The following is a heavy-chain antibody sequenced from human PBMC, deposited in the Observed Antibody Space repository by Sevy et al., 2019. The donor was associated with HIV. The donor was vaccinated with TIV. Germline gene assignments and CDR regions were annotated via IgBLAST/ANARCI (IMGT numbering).Heavy chain of an antibody. Sequence: GESLKISCAASGFTFSDYYMSWIRQAPGKGLEWVSYISRSGTTINYADSVKGRFTISRDNAKNSLYLQMNSLRVEDTAVYYCARENTMIEEPGWFDPWGQGTLVTVSS. V-gene: IGHV3-11*01. D-gene: IGHD3-22*01. CDR1: GFTFSDYY. CDR3: ARENTMIEEPGWFDP. CDR2: ISRSGTTI. J-gene: IGHJ5*02.